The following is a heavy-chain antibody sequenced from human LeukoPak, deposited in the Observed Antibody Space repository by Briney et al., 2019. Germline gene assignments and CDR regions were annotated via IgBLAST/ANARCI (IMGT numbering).Heavy chain of an antibody. Sequence: ASVKVSCKASGYTFTSNYIHWVRQAPGQGLEWMGMIYPRDGSTSYAQKFQGRVTMTRDTSTSTVYMELSSLRSEDTAVYYCASEGNWNRGILIDYWGQGTLVTVSS. D-gene: IGHD1-20*01. CDR3: ASEGNWNRGILIDY. V-gene: IGHV1-46*01. J-gene: IGHJ4*02. CDR2: IYPRDGST. CDR1: GYTFTSNY.